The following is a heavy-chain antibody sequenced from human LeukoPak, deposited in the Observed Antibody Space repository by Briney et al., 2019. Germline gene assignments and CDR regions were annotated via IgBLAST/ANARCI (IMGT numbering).Heavy chain of an antibody. CDR3: TTDCGVVVVPAAIKYFQH. CDR1: GFTFSDYY. V-gene: IGHV3-11*01. CDR2: ISSSGSTI. Sequence: GGSLRLSCAASGFTFSDYYMSWIRQAPGKGLEWVSYISSSGSTIYHADSVKGRFTISRDNAKNSLYLQMNSLRAEDTAVYYCTTDCGVVVVPAAIKYFQHWGQGTLVTVSS. J-gene: IGHJ1*01. D-gene: IGHD2-2*01.